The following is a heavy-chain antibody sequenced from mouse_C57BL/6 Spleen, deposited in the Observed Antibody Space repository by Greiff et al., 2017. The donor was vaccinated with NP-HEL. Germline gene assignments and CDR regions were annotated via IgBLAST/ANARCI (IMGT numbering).Heavy chain of an antibody. CDR2: INPNNGGT. D-gene: IGHD2-1*01. V-gene: IGHV1-22*01. CDR3: ASGGFYGNYGYFDV. J-gene: IGHJ1*03. CDR1: GYTFTDYN. Sequence: EVQLQQSGPELVKPGASVKMSCKASGYTFTDYNMHWVNQSHGKSLEWIGYINPNNGGTSYNQKFKGKATLTVNKSSSTAYMELRSLTSEESAVYYCASGGFYGNYGYFDVWGTGTTVTVSS.